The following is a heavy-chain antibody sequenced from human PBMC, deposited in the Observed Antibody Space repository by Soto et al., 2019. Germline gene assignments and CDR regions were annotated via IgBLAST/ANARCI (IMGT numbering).Heavy chain of an antibody. CDR2: IKTKSDGAVT. Sequence: EVQLVESGGGLGKPGGPLRLSCVVSGLTLSDAWMNWVRQIPGKGPEWVGRIKTKSDGAVTDYAALAKGRFTISRDDSETTVYLQMNSLKTEDTAVYYCAREWFGDFVWGQGTLVTVSS. CDR3: AREWFGDFV. D-gene: IGHD3-10*01. CDR1: GLTLSDAW. J-gene: IGHJ4*02. V-gene: IGHV3-15*05.